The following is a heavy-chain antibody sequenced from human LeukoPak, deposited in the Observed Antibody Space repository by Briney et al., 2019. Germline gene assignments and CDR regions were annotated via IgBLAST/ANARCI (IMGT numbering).Heavy chain of an antibody. CDR3: ARGIWSARTVDYYLDC. V-gene: IGHV1-69*05. J-gene: IGHJ4*02. CDR2: IIPIFATA. Sequence: SVKVSCKASGGTFSRHAISWVRQAPGQGLEWMGGIIPIFATAINAQKFQGRVTITRDSSASTAYMELSSLTSEDTAVYYCARGIWSARTVDYYLDCWGQGTLVTVSS. CDR1: GGTFSRHA. D-gene: IGHD2-21*01.